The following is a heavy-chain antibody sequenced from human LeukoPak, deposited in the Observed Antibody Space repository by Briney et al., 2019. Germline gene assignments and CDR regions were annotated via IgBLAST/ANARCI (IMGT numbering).Heavy chain of an antibody. D-gene: IGHD2-15*01. CDR1: GGSISSGGYY. CDR2: IYYSGST. V-gene: IGHV4-31*03. Sequence: PSETLSLTCTVSGGSISSGGYYWSWIRQHPGKGLEWFGYIYYSGSTYYNPSLKSRVTISVDTSKNQFSLKLSSVTAADTAVYYCARDREDCSGGSCYSEAFDIWGQGTMVTVSS. CDR3: ARDREDCSGGSCYSEAFDI. J-gene: IGHJ3*02.